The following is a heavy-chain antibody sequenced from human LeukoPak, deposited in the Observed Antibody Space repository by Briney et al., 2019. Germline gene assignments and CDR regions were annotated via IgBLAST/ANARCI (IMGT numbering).Heavy chain of an antibody. Sequence: SETLSLTCVVSGGSIITNDYWWGWIRQPPGKGLEWIGTIDHAGTTFYNVSLKSRVTISRDTSKNQFSLKLSSVTAADTAVYYCARGRAFFDWGQGTLVTVSS. J-gene: IGHJ4*02. D-gene: IGHD3-3*02. CDR3: ARGRAFFD. CDR1: GGSIITNDYW. V-gene: IGHV4-39*07. CDR2: IDHAGTT.